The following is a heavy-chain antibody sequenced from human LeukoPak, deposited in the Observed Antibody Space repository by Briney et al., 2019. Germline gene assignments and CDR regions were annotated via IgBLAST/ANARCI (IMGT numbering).Heavy chain of an antibody. CDR3: ACGSYHGPFDY. D-gene: IGHD1-26*01. CDR2: ISGSGDST. J-gene: IGHJ4*02. Sequence: GGSLRLSCAASGFTFSTYAVNWVRQAPGKGLEWVSTISGSGDSTYYADSVKGRFTISRDNSKDTLYLQMSSVRVDDTAVYYCACGSYHGPFDYWGQGTLVTVSS. CDR1: GFTFSTYA. V-gene: IGHV3-23*01.